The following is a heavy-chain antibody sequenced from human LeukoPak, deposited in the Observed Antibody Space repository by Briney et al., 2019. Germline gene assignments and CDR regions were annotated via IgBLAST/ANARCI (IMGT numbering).Heavy chain of an antibody. CDR2: ISGSGGST. V-gene: IGHV3-23*01. CDR1: GFTFSSYA. Sequence: GGSLRLSCAASGFTFSSYAMSWVRQAPGKGLEWVSAISGSGGSTYYADSVKGRFTISRDNSKNTLYLQMNSLIAEATAVYYCAKDRVGAPTLGFDPWGQGTLVAVSS. J-gene: IGHJ5*02. CDR3: AKDRVGAPTLGFDP. D-gene: IGHD4-17*01.